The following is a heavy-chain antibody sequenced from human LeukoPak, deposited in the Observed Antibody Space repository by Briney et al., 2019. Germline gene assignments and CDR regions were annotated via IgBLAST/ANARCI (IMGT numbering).Heavy chain of an antibody. CDR2: IKSKTDGGTT. CDR1: GFTFSNAW. V-gene: IGHV3-15*01. D-gene: IGHD2-8*01. J-gene: IGHJ6*03. Sequence: GGSLRLSCAASGFTFSNAWMSWVRQAPGKGLEWVGRIKSKTDGGTTDYAAPVKGRFTISRDDSKNTLYLQMNSLKTEDTAVYYCTTAKALMVYYVGYYYYMDVWGKGTTVTVSS. CDR3: TTAKALMVYYVGYYYYMDV.